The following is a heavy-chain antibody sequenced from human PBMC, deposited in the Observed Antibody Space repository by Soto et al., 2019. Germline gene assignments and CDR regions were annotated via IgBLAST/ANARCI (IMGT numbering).Heavy chain of an antibody. J-gene: IGHJ4*02. Sequence: SVKVSCKASGGTFSSYAISWVRQAPGQGLEWMGGIIPIFGTANYAQKFQGRVTITADESTSTAYMELSSLRSEDTAVYYCARDSAYGGGDCPVTSPFDYWGQGXLVTVYS. V-gene: IGHV1-69*13. CDR1: GGTFSSYA. CDR3: ARDSAYGGGDCPVTSPFDY. D-gene: IGHD2-21*02. CDR2: IIPIFGTA.